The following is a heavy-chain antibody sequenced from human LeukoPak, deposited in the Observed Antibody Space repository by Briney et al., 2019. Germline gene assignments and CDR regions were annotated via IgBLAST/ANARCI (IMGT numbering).Heavy chain of an antibody. Sequence: SETLSLTCTVSGGSISSYYWSWIRQPPGKGLEWIGYIYYSGSTNYNPSLKSRVTISVDTSKNQFSLKLSSVTAADTAVYYCARGRGGFGDLLYLHFDYWGQGTLVTVSS. CDR1: GGSISSYY. V-gene: IGHV4-59*01. D-gene: IGHD3-10*01. CDR3: ARGRGGFGDLLYLHFDY. J-gene: IGHJ4*02. CDR2: IYYSGST.